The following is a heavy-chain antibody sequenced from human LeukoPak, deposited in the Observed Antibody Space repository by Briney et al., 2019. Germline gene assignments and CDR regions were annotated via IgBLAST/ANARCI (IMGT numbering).Heavy chain of an antibody. CDR1: GYTFTIYG. Sequence: ASVKVSCTASGYTFTIYGISWVRQAPGQGREWMGWISANNGNTKYNTKYAQNLQGRVTMTTDISTSTAYMELRTLRSDDTAAYYCARYRDRSGSQSYWGQGTLVTVSS. CDR2: ISANNGNTKYNT. V-gene: IGHV1-18*01. D-gene: IGHD1-26*01. J-gene: IGHJ4*02. CDR3: ARYRDRSGSQSY.